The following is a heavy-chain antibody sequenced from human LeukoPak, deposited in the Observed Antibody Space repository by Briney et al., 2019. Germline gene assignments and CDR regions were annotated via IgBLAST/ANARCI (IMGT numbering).Heavy chain of an antibody. V-gene: IGHV3-30*04. CDR1: GFTFSSYA. D-gene: IGHD5-12*01. Sequence: GGSPRLSCAASGFTFSSYAMHWVRQAPGKGLEWVAVISYDGSNKYYADSVKGRFTISRDNSKNTLYLQMNSLRAEDTAVYYCARGSPRGYSGYEDAFDIWGQGTMVTVSS. CDR3: ARGSPRGYSGYEDAFDI. CDR2: ISYDGSNK. J-gene: IGHJ3*02.